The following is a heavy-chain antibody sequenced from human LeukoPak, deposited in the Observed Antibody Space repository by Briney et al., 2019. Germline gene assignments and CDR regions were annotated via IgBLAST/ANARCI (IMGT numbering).Heavy chain of an antibody. CDR3: AATVTSDDYFYYMDV. Sequence: SETLSLTCTVSGGSISSSSYYWGWIRQPPGKGLEWIGSIYYSGSTYYNPSLKSRVTISVDTSKNQFSLKLSSVTAEDTAVYYCAATVTSDDYFYYMDVWGKGTTVTVSS. V-gene: IGHV4-39*01. D-gene: IGHD4-11*01. CDR2: IYYSGST. CDR1: GGSISSSSYY. J-gene: IGHJ6*03.